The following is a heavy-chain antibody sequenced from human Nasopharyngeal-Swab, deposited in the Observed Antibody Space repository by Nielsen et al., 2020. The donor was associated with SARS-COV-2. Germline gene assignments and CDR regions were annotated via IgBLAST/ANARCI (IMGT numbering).Heavy chain of an antibody. V-gene: IGHV1-2*02. CDR3: ARERDGDIVVVPAAMRYYYYGMDV. Sequence: ASVKVSCKASGYTFTGYYMHWVRQAPGQGLEWMGWINPNSGGTNYAQKFQGRVTMTRDTSISTAYMELSRLRSDDTAVYYCARERDGDIVVVPAAMRYYYYGMDVWGQGTTVTVSS. CDR2: INPNSGGT. J-gene: IGHJ6*02. CDR1: GYTFTGYY. D-gene: IGHD2-2*01.